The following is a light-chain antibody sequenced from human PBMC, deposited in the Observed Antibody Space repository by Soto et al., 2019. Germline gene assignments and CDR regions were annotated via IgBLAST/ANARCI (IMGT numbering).Light chain of an antibody. Sequence: QSPLTKPASLSCTPGPSITISGTGTSTDIGAYNYAPWYQQYPGKAPKLLIYEVTNRPSGVSNRFSGSTSGNTASLTISGLQAEDEANYYCNSYTTLSNRVFGTGTKVTV. CDR2: EVT. CDR1: STDIGAYNY. CDR3: NSYTTLSNRV. J-gene: IGLJ1*01. V-gene: IGLV2-14*01.